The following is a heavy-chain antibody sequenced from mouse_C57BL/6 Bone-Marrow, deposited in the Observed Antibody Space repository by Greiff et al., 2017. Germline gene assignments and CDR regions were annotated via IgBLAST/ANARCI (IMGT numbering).Heavy chain of an antibody. CDR2: ISNGGGST. Sequence: EVQGVESGGGLVQPRGSLKLSCAASGFTFSDYYMYWVRQTPEKRLEWVAYISNGGGSTYYPDTVKGRFTISRDNAKNTLYLQMSRLKSEDTAMYYCARPMFAYWGQGTLVTVSA. V-gene: IGHV5-12*01. J-gene: IGHJ3*01. CDR1: GFTFSDYY. CDR3: ARPMFAY.